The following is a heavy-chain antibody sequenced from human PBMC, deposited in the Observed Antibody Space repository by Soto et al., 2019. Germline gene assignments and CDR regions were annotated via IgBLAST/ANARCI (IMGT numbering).Heavy chain of an antibody. V-gene: IGHV3-30-3*01. J-gene: IGHJ5*02. D-gene: IGHD3-16*01. Sequence: QVQLVESGGGVVQPGRALRLSCAASGFTSYNYAMHWVRQAPAKGLEWVATISYHGATNYYADSLNGRFTISRDNSKNPLYLQMNSLRPEDSAVYYCARGQPTLITCHSCKWFDPGGEGTLVPVS. CDR2: ISYHGATN. CDR1: GFTSYNYA. CDR3: ARGQPTLITCHSCKWFDP.